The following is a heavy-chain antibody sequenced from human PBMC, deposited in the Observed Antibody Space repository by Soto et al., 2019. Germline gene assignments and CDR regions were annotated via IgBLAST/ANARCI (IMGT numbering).Heavy chain of an antibody. CDR1: GGTFSSYA. J-gene: IGHJ6*02. Sequence: SVKVSCKASGGTFSSYAISWVRQAPGQGLEWMGGIIPIFGTANYAQKFQGRVTITADESTSTAYMELSSLRSEDTAVYYCARSSGNWNYTDRAYYYYGMDVWGQGTTVTVSS. V-gene: IGHV1-69*13. D-gene: IGHD1-7*01. CDR3: ARSSGNWNYTDRAYYYYGMDV. CDR2: IIPIFGTA.